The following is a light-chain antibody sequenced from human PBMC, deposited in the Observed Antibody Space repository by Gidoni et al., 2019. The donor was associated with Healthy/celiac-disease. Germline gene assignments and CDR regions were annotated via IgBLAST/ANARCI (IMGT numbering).Light chain of an antibody. Sequence: ESELTQSPGTLSLSPGERATLSCRASQSVSSSYLALYQQQPGQAPRLLISGASSRATGIPDRFSVSGSGTDFTLTISRLEPEDFAVYYCQQYGSSRYTFGQGTKLEIK. CDR3: QQYGSSRYT. CDR1: QSVSSSY. CDR2: GAS. J-gene: IGKJ2*01. V-gene: IGKV3-20*01.